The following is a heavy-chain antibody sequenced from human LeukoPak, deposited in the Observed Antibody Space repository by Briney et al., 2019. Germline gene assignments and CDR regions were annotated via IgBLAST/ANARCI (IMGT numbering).Heavy chain of an antibody. V-gene: IGHV3-30-3*01. CDR1: GFTFSSSV. CDR2: ISYDGYKK. D-gene: IGHD6-19*01. CDR3: ARELEAEEEGLST. J-gene: IGHJ5*02. Sequence: GRSLRLSCAASGFTFSSSVMIWVRQAPGKGLEWVTIISYDGYKKYYADSVKGRFTISRDNSKNMLYLQMNSLRPEDTAVYYCARELEAEEEGLSTWGQGTLVTVSS.